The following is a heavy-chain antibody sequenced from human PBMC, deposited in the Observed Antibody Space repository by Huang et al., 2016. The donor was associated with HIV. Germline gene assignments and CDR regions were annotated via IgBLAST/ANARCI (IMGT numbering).Heavy chain of an antibody. CDR2: MNPKSGNT. Sequence: QVLLLQSGAEVRKPGASVKTSCQTSGYTFTNYDINWVRQATGQGLEWMGWMNPKSGNTGLAQKFQDRVSITRTTSITSACMELSDLRSDDTAVYYCARGVRLYKNKDVPPNTSWGYYHYYMDAWGKGTTVTVS. CDR3: ARGVRLYKNKDVPPNTSWGYYHYYMDA. V-gene: IGHV1-8*03. J-gene: IGHJ6*03. CDR1: GYTFTNYD. D-gene: IGHD3-3*01.